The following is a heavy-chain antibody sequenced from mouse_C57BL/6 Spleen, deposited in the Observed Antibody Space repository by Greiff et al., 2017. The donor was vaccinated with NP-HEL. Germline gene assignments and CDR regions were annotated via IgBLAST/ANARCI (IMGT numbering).Heavy chain of an antibody. V-gene: IGHV1-64*01. Sequence: QVQLQQSGAELVKPGASVKLSCKASGYTFTSYWMHWVKQRPGQGLEWIGMIHPNSGSTNYNEKFKSKATLTVDKSSSTAYMQLSSLTSEDSAVYYCARLGSRGYFDYWGQGTTLTVSS. CDR1: GYTFTSYW. CDR3: ARLGSRGYFDY. D-gene: IGHD1-1*01. CDR2: IHPNSGST. J-gene: IGHJ2*01.